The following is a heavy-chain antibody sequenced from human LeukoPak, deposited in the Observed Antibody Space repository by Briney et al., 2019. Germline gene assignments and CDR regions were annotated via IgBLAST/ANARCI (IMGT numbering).Heavy chain of an antibody. D-gene: IGHD2-2*01. CDR1: GFTFSSYA. J-gene: IGHJ5*02. CDR3: AKDEDVGVPAAMPNWFDP. Sequence: GGSLRLSCAASGFTFSSYAMHWVRQAPGKGLEWVAVISYDGSNKYYADSVKGRFTISRDNSKNTLYLQMNSLRAEDTAVYYCAKDEDVGVPAAMPNWFDPWGQGTLVTVSS. CDR2: ISYDGSNK. V-gene: IGHV3-30-3*01.